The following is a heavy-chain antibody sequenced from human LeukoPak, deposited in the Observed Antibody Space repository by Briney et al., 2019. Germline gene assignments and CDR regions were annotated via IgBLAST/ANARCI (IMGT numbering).Heavy chain of an antibody. CDR2: INHSGST. CDR1: GGSFSCYY. J-gene: IGHJ6*03. V-gene: IGHV4-34*01. CDR3: ARAQTRYYYYYYYMDV. Sequence: SETLSLTCAVYGGSFSCYYWSWIRPPPGKGLEWIGEINHSGSTNYNPSLKSQVTISVDTSKNQFSLKLSSVTAADTAVYYCARAQTRYYYYYYYMDVWGKGTTVTVSS.